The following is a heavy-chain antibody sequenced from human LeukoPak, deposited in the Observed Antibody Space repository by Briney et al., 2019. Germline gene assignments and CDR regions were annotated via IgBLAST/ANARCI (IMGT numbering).Heavy chain of an antibody. D-gene: IGHD3-10*01. CDR3: ARDLDTMVRGVMITVYFQH. J-gene: IGHJ1*01. Sequence: PGGSLRLSCAASGFTVSSSYMSWVRQAPGKGLEWVSVISSGGSTYYANSVKGRFTKSRDKSKNTLYLQMNRLRAEDTAVYCCARDLDTMVRGVMITVYFQHWGQGTLVTVSS. CDR1: GFTVSSSY. V-gene: IGHV3-66*01. CDR2: ISSGGST.